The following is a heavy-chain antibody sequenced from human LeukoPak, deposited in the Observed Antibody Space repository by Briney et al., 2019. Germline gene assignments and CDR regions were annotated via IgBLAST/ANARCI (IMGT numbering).Heavy chain of an antibody. CDR3: AKDSQWLVCYDY. V-gene: IGHV3-23*01. CDR1: GFTFSSYA. Sequence: PGGSLRLSCAASGFTFSSYAMSWVRQAPGKGLVWVSAISGSGGSTYYADSVKGRFTISRDNSKYTLYLQMNSLRAEDTAVYYCAKDSQWLVCYDYWGQGTLATVSS. J-gene: IGHJ4*02. CDR2: ISGSGGST. D-gene: IGHD6-19*01.